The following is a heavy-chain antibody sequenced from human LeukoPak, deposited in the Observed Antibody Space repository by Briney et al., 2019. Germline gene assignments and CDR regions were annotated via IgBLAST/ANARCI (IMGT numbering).Heavy chain of an antibody. CDR3: ARVTHSSGWVFDY. J-gene: IGHJ4*02. V-gene: IGHV4-4*07. CDR2: IYTSGST. Sequence: SETLSLTCTVSGGSISSYYWSWLRQPAGKGLEWIGSIYTSGSTNYNPSRKSRVTMSVDTSKNQYSLKLSSVTAADTAVYYCARVTHSSGWVFDYWGQGTLVTVSS. CDR1: GGSISSYY. D-gene: IGHD6-19*01.